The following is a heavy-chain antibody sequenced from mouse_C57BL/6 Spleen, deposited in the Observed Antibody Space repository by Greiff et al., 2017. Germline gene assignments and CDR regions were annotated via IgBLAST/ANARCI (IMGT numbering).Heavy chain of an antibody. V-gene: IGHV1-39*01. Sequence: EVQLQQSGPELVKPGASVKISCKASGYSFTDYNMNWVKQSNGKSLEWIGVINPNYGTTSYNQKFKGKATLTVDQSSSTAYMQRNSLTSEDSAVYYCARTSTMITTGGYWYCDVWGTGTTVTVSS. CDR3: ARTSTMITTGGYWYCDV. CDR2: INPNYGTT. D-gene: IGHD2-4*01. CDR1: GYSFTDYN. J-gene: IGHJ1*03.